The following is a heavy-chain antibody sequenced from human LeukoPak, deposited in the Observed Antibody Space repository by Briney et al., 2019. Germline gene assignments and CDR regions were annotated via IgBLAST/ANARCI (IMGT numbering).Heavy chain of an antibody. V-gene: IGHV4-31*03. D-gene: IGHD1-26*01. Sequence: SQTLSLTCTVSGGSISSGGYYWSWIRQHPGKGLEWIGYIYYSGSTYYNPSLKSRVTISVDTSKNQFSLKLSSVTAADTAVYYCARENPIYSGSRLFDYWGQGTLVTVSS. CDR3: ARENPIYSGSRLFDY. CDR1: GGSISSGGYY. J-gene: IGHJ4*02. CDR2: IYYSGST.